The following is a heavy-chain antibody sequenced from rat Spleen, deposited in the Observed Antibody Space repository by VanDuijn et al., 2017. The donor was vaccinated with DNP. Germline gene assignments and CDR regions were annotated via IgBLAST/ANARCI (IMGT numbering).Heavy chain of an antibody. J-gene: IGHJ1*01. D-gene: IGHD1-1*01. CDR2: INYSGAT. CDR1: GYSITSNY. V-gene: IGHV3-1*01. CDR3: ARARQQSPYWYFDF. Sequence: EVQFQESGPGLVKSSQSLSLTCSVTGYSITSNYWAWIRKFPGNKMEWMGYINYSGATAYNPSLRSRISITRDTSKNQFFLQLNSVTTEDTATYHCARARQQSPYWYFDFWGPGTMVTVSS.